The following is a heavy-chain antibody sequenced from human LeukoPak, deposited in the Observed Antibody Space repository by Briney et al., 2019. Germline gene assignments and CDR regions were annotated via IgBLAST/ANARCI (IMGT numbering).Heavy chain of an antibody. D-gene: IGHD6-19*01. CDR2: MNRNSGNT. CDR1: GYTFTSYD. V-gene: IGHV1-8*03. Sequence: ASVKLSCKASGYTFTSYDINWVRQATGQGLEWMGCMNRNSGNTDYAQKFQGRVTITRNTSISTAYMQLSSLRSEDTAVYYCAGSSGWYPDTFDIWGQGTMVTVSS. J-gene: IGHJ3*02. CDR3: AGSSGWYPDTFDI.